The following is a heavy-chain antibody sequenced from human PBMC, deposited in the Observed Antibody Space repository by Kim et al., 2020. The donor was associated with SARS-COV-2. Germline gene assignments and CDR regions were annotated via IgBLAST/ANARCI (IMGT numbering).Heavy chain of an antibody. J-gene: IGHJ4*02. CDR1: GGSFSGYY. CDR3: ARGRLYYDYIWGSYRSLFFDY. Sequence: SETLSLTCAVYGGSFSGYYWSWIRQPPGKGLEWIGEINRSGSTNYNPSLKSRVTISVDTSKNQFSLKLSSVTAADTAVYYCARGRLYYDYIWGSYRSLFFDYWGQGTLVTVSS. CDR2: INRSGST. V-gene: IGHV4-34*01. D-gene: IGHD3-16*02.